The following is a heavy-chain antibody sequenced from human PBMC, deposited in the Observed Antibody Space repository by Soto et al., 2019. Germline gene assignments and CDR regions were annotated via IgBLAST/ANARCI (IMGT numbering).Heavy chain of an antibody. Sequence: QVQLVQSGAEVKKPGASVKVSCKASGYTFTSYYMHWVRQAPGQGLEWMGIINPSGGSTSYAQKFQGRSTMTRDTASSKVYMEMSGLRSVYTSVYYCASKVGVFDIWGQGTMVTVSS. CDR2: INPSGGST. CDR1: GYTFTSYY. D-gene: IGHD2-8*01. CDR3: ASKVGVFDI. V-gene: IGHV1-46*01. J-gene: IGHJ3*02.